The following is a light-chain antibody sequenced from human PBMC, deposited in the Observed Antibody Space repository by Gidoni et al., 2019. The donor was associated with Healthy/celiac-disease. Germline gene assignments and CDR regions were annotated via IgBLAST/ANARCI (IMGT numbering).Light chain of an antibody. CDR3: QQYANSPPLYT. V-gene: IGKV3-20*01. Sequence: IVLTQSPGTLSLSSGERVTLSCRASQSVSSSFLAWYQQRPGQPPRPLIFATSNRATGIPDRFSGSGSGTDFTLTISRLEPEDSAVYYCQQYANSPPLYTFGQGTKLEIK. CDR2: ATS. J-gene: IGKJ2*01. CDR1: QSVSSSF.